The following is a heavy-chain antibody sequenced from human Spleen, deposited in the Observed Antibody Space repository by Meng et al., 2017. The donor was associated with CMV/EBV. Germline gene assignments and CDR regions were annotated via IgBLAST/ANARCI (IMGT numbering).Heavy chain of an antibody. D-gene: IGHD3-10*01. CDR1: GFTFSSYV. J-gene: IGHJ4*02. V-gene: IGHV3-23*01. CDR3: AKSPGVYGSFFDS. CDR2: ISGSGSST. Sequence: CAASGFTFSSYVMRWVRQAPGKGLEWVSGISGSGSSTYYADSVKGRFTISRDNSKNTLYLHMNSLRADDTAVYYCAKSPGVYGSFFDSWGQGTLVTVSS.